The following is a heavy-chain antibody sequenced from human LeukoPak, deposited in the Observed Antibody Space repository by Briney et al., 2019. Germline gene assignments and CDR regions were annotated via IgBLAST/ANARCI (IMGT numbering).Heavy chain of an antibody. V-gene: IGHV3-7*03. D-gene: IGHD3-16*02. CDR3: ARAGENYDYVWGSYRYTYFDY. CDR2: IKQDGSEK. Sequence: PGGSLRLSWAASGFTFSSYWMSWVRQAPGKGLEWVANIKQDGSEKYYVDSVKGRFTISRDNAKNSLYLQMNSLRAEDTAVYYCARAGENYDYVWGSYRYTYFDYWGQGTLVTVSS. CDR1: GFTFSSYW. J-gene: IGHJ4*02.